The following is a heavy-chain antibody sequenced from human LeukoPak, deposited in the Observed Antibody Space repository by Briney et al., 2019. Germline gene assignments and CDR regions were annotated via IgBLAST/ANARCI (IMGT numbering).Heavy chain of an antibody. Sequence: GGSLRLSCAASGFTFSSYSMIWVRQAPGKGLERVAVIWYDGSNKYYADSVKGRFTISRDNSKNTLYLQMNSLRAEDTAVYYCARAPRPRDCSGGSCYSGWFDPWGQGTLVTVSS. J-gene: IGHJ5*02. CDR2: IWYDGSNK. D-gene: IGHD2-15*01. CDR1: GFTFSSYS. V-gene: IGHV3-33*08. CDR3: ARAPRPRDCSGGSCYSGWFDP.